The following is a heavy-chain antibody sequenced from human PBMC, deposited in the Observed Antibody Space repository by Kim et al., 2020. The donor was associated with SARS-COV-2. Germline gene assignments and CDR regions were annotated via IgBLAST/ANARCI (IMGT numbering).Heavy chain of an antibody. CDR3: ATSSALIWFGDPSRGVWFDP. CDR1: GYTLTELS. CDR2: FDPEDGET. J-gene: IGHJ5*02. V-gene: IGHV1-24*01. Sequence: ASVKVSCKVSGYTLTELSMHWVRQAPGKGLEWMGGFDPEDGETIYAQKFQGRVTMTEDTSTDTAYMELSSLRSEDTAMYYCATSSALIWFGDPSRGVWFDPWGQGTLVTVSS. D-gene: IGHD3-10*01.